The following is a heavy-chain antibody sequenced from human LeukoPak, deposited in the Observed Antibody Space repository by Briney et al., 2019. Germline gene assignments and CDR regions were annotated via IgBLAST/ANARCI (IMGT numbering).Heavy chain of an antibody. Sequence: GGSLRLSCAASGFTVSSNYMSWVRQAPGKGLEWVSVIYSGGSTYYADSVKGRFTISRDNSKNTPYLQMNSLRAEDTAVYYCAREDFWSGYYDYWGQGTLVTVSS. V-gene: IGHV3-53*01. CDR3: AREDFWSGYYDY. CDR2: IYSGGST. J-gene: IGHJ4*02. CDR1: GFTVSSNY. D-gene: IGHD3-3*01.